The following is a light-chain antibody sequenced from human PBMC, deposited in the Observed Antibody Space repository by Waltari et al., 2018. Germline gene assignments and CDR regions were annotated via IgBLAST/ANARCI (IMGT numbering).Light chain of an antibody. CDR1: STDVGTFPH. CDR3: CSYAGTYTWV. J-gene: IGLJ3*02. V-gene: IGLV2-11*01. Sequence: QSALTQPRSVSGSPGPSVTISCIRTSTDVGTFPHVAWYQQHPVKAPKLRISDVRKRPSGVPVRFSGSKSGNTASLAISGLQAEDEADYYCCSYAGTYTWVFGGGTKVTVL. CDR2: DVR.